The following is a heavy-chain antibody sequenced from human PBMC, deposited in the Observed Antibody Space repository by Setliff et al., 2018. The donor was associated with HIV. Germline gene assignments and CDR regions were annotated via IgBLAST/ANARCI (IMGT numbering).Heavy chain of an antibody. CDR2: MNPNSGNT. CDR1: GYTFTSYD. CDR3: ARFPVLGGMDV. Sequence: ASVKVSCKASGYTFTSYDINWVRQAAGQGLEWMGWMNPNSGNTGYAQKFQGRVIMTRNTSISTAYMELSSLRSEDTAVYYCARFPVLGGMDVWGQGTTVTVSS. J-gene: IGHJ6*02. V-gene: IGHV1-8*02. D-gene: IGHD1-20*01.